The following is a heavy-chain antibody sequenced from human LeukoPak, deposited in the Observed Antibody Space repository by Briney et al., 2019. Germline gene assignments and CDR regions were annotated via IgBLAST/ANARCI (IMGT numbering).Heavy chain of an antibody. CDR1: GGSISGYY. V-gene: IGHV4-4*07. Sequence: SETLSLTCTVSGGSISGYYWSWIRQPAGKGLEGIGRIYTSGSTNYNPSLKGRVTMSVDTSKNQFSLKLSSVTAADTAVYYCAREGTGIARPDDAFDIWGQGTMVTVSS. D-gene: IGHD7-27*01. J-gene: IGHJ3*02. CDR3: AREGTGIARPDDAFDI. CDR2: IYTSGST.